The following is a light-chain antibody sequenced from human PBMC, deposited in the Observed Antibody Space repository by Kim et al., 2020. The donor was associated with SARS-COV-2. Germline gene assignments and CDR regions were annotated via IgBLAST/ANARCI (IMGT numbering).Light chain of an antibody. Sequence: QSALTQPASVSGSPGQSFTISCTGTTSDIGGYNYVSWYQQHPGKAPKLIIYDVSDRPSGVSLRFSGSKSGDTASLTISGLHAEDEAIYYCSSYTTSSTLVVFGGGTKVTVL. V-gene: IGLV2-14*03. CDR1: TSDIGGYNY. CDR2: DVS. J-gene: IGLJ2*01. CDR3: SSYTTSSTLVV.